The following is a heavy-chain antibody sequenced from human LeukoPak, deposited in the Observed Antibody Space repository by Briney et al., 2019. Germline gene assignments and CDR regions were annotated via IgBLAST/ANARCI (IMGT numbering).Heavy chain of an antibody. D-gene: IGHD2-2*01. CDR2: ISSSSSYI. V-gene: IGHV3-21*01. J-gene: IGHJ3*02. CDR3: ARDRGIVVVPAAANDAFDI. CDR1: GFTFSSYT. Sequence: GGSLRLSCAASGFTFSSYTMNWVRQAPGKGLEWVSSISSSSSYICYADSVKGRFTISRDNAKNSLYLQMNSLRAEDTAVYYCARDRGIVVVPAAANDAFDIWGQGTMVTVSS.